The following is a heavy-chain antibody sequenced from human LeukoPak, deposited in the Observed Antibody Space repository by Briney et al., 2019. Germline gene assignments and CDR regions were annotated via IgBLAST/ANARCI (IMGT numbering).Heavy chain of an antibody. CDR1: GGTFSSYA. CDR2: IIPIFGTA. D-gene: IGHD4-17*01. J-gene: IGHJ4*02. V-gene: IGHV1-69*01. CDR3: ARVESVVRYGDYVDY. Sequence: SVKVSCKASGGTFSSYAISWVRQAPGQGLEWMGGIIPIFGTANYAQKFQGRVTITADESTSTAYMELSSLRSEDTAVYYCARVESVVRYGDYVDYWGQGTLVTVSS.